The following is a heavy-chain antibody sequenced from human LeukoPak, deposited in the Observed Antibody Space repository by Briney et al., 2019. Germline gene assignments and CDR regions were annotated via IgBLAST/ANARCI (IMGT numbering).Heavy chain of an antibody. CDR2: ISWNSGSI. Sequence: GGSLRFSYAASGVTFDDYAMHWVRQAPGRGLEWVSGISWNSGSIGSADSVKGRFTISRDNAKNSLYLQMNSLRAEDTALYYCAKGQQLVLDDAFDIWGQGTMVTVSS. D-gene: IGHD6-13*01. CDR3: AKGQQLVLDDAFDI. V-gene: IGHV3-9*01. CDR1: GVTFDDYA. J-gene: IGHJ3*02.